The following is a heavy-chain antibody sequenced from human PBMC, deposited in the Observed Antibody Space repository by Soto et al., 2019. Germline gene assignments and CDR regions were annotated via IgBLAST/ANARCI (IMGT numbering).Heavy chain of an antibody. Sequence: SDTLSLTCTVSGGSINTGGCYCSWIRQQPGRGLEWIGYIYYSGTTNYNPSLESRLTVSLDTSKNQFSLKVFSVTAADTAVYDGARETVRGKDSEAFDIWGQGTMVT. CDR1: GGSINTGGCY. V-gene: IGHV4-31*03. CDR2: IYYSGTT. CDR3: ARETVRGKDSEAFDI. J-gene: IGHJ3*02. D-gene: IGHD2-21*01.